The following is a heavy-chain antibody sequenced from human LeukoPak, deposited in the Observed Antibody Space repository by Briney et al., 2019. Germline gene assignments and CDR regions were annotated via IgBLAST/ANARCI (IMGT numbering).Heavy chain of an antibody. V-gene: IGHV1-8*01. CDR3: ATDIVVVPAAPLGPY. D-gene: IGHD2-2*01. Sequence: ASVKVSCKASGYTFTSYDINWVRQATGQGPEWMGWMNPNSGKSDFAQKFQGRVTMTEDTSTDTAYMELSSLRSEDTAVYYCATDIVVVPAAPLGPYWGQGTLVTVSS. CDR1: GYTFTSYD. CDR2: MNPNSGKS. J-gene: IGHJ4*02.